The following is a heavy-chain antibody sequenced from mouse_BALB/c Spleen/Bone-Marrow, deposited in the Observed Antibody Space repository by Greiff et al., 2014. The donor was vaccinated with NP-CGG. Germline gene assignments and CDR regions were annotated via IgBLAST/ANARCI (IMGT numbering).Heavy chain of an antibody. D-gene: IGHD2-3*01. CDR2: IDPANGNT. CDR3: AHDAPFAY. J-gene: IGHJ3*01. Sequence: EVKLMESGAEPVKPGASVKLSCTTSGFNIKDTYIHWVKQRPEQGLEWIGRIDPANGNTKYDPEFQGKATITADTSSNTAYLHLSSLTSEDTAVYSCAHDAPFAYWGQGTLVTVSA. V-gene: IGHV14-3*02. CDR1: GFNIKDTY.